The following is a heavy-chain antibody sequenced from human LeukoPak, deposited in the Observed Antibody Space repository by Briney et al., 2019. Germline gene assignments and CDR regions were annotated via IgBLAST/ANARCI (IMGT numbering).Heavy chain of an antibody. D-gene: IGHD3-10*01. CDR2: INPSGVST. Sequence: ASVKVSCKASGYTFISYYMHWVRQAPGQGLEWLGIINPSGVSTTYAQKLQGRVTMTRDTSTSTVYMELSSLRSEDTAVYYCARDWLHYSGSNYYYMDVWGKGTTVTVSS. CDR3: ARDWLHYSGSNYYYMDV. J-gene: IGHJ6*03. V-gene: IGHV1-46*03. CDR1: GYTFISYY.